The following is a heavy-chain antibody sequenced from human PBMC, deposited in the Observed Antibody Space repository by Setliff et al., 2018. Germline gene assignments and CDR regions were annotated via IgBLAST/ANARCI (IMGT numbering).Heavy chain of an antibody. CDR2: IWDDGGRK. CDR1: GFTFSSYR. J-gene: IGHJ6*03. Sequence: GGSLRLSCAASGFTFSSYRMHWVRQDPGKGLEWVAVIWDDGGRKYHADSVKGRFTISRDHSKNTLYLQMNSLRAEDTAVYYCARDLGASYCSGGSCSHYYYYYYMDVWGKGTTVTVSS. CDR3: ARDLGASYCSGGSCSHYYYYYYMDV. D-gene: IGHD2-15*01. V-gene: IGHV3-33*08.